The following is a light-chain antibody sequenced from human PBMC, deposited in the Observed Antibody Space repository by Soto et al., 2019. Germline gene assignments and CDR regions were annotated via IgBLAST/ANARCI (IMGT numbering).Light chain of an antibody. CDR2: DAS. J-gene: IGKJ1*01. CDR3: QQYNSYST. Sequence: DIQMTQSPSPLAPSVGDRVTISFRASQSISSWLAWYQQKPGKAPKLLIYDASSLESGVPSRFSGSGSGTEFTLTISSLQPDDFATYYCQQYNSYSTFGQGTKVDIK. CDR1: QSISSW. V-gene: IGKV1-5*01.